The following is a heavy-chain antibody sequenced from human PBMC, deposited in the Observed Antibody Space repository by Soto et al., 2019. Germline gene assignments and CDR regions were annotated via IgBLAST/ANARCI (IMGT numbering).Heavy chain of an antibody. J-gene: IGHJ5*02. CDR2: MNPNSGNT. Sequence: ASVKVSCKASGYTFTSYDINWVRQATGHGLEWMGWMNPNSGNTGYAQKFQGRVTMTRNTSISTAYMELSSLRSEDTAVYYCARGLTYYYDSSNWFDPWGQGTLVTSPQ. CDR1: GYTFTSYD. V-gene: IGHV1-8*01. CDR3: ARGLTYYYDSSNWFDP. D-gene: IGHD3-22*01.